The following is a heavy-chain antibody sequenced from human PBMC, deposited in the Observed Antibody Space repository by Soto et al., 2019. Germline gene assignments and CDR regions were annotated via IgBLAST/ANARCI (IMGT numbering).Heavy chain of an antibody. D-gene: IGHD3-10*01. V-gene: IGHV3-NL1*01. J-gene: IGHJ3*02. CDR2: IYSGGST. Sequence: GGSLRLSCAASGFMFSSYVMHWVRQAPGKGLEWVAVIYSGGSTYYTDSVKGRFTISRHTSKNTLYLQMNSLRTEDTAVYYCARGPLYGSGTYYNAQGNAFDIWGQGTMVTVSS. CDR3: ARGPLYGSGTYYNAQGNAFDI. CDR1: GFMFSSYV.